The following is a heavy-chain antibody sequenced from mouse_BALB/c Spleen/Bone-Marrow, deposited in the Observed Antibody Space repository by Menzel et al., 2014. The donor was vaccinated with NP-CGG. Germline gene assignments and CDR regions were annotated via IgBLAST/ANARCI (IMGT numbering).Heavy chain of an antibody. Sequence: EVQLQQSGPELVKPGASMKISCKASGYSFTGYTMNWVKQSHGKDLEWIGLINPYNGGTNYNQKFKGKATLTVDKSSSTAYMELLSLTSEDSAVYYCARDYYGFSYGFAYWGQGTLVTVSA. D-gene: IGHD1-1*01. CDR3: ARDYYGFSYGFAY. CDR1: GYSFTGYT. CDR2: INPYNGGT. V-gene: IGHV1-18*01. J-gene: IGHJ3*01.